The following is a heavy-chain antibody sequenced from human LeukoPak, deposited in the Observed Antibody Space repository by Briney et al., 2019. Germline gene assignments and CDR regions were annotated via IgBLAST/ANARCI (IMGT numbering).Heavy chain of an antibody. J-gene: IGHJ4*02. V-gene: IGHV3-74*01. D-gene: IGHD5-18*01. Sequence: PGGSLRLSCAASGFTFSSYWMHWVRQAPGKGLGWVSHINSDGSSTSYADSVKGRFTISRDNAKNTLSLQMNSLRAEDTAVYYCARDRGYTFDCWGQGTLVT. CDR3: ARDRGYTFDC. CDR2: INSDGSST. CDR1: GFTFSSYW.